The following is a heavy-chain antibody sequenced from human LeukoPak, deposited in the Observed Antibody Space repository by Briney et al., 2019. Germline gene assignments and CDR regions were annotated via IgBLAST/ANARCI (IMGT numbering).Heavy chain of an antibody. D-gene: IGHD2-15*01. CDR3: ARATVVVSAFDI. CDR2: IYHSGST. CDR1: GGSISSGGYS. Sequence: SQTLSLTCAVSGGSISSGGYSWGWIRQPPGKGLEWIGYIYHSGSTYYNPSLKSRVTISVDRSKNQFSLKLSSVTAADTAVYYCARATVVVSAFDIWGQGTMVTVSS. J-gene: IGHJ3*02. V-gene: IGHV4-30-2*01.